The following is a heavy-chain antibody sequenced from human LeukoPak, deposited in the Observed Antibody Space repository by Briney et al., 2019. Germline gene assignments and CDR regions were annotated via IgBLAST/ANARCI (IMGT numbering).Heavy chain of an antibody. CDR1: GFTFVNYG. Sequence: GGSLRLSCTASGFTFVNYGMSWVRQAPGKGLEWVSAISGGGGTTYYADSVKGRFTISRDSSKNTLYLQMNSLRAEDSAIYYCAKAPVTTCRGAYCYPFDYWGQGTLVTVSS. V-gene: IGHV3-23*01. CDR3: AKAPVTTCRGAYCYPFDY. CDR2: ISGGGGTT. J-gene: IGHJ4*02. D-gene: IGHD2-21*01.